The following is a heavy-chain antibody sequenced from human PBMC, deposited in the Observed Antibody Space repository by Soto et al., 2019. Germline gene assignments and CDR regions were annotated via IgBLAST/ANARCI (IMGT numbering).Heavy chain of an antibody. Sequence: PSETLSLTCAVSGDSINTDYYRSWIRQPPGKGLEWIGHIYYTGGTFYSPSLKSRLASSVDTSKNQFSLRLSSVTAADTAVYYCARDTASKDYDSHSYYPHFDSWGQGALVTVSS. CDR3: ARDTASKDYDSHSYYPHFDS. D-gene: IGHD3-22*01. V-gene: IGHV4-30-4*01. CDR1: GDSINTDYY. J-gene: IGHJ5*01. CDR2: IYYTGGT.